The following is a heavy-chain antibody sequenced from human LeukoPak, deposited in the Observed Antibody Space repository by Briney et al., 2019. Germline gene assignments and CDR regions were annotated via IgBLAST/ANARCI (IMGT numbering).Heavy chain of an antibody. CDR1: GGSFGDYY. V-gene: IGHV4-34*01. J-gene: IGHJ4*02. CDR2: INHSGTT. Sequence: SETLSLTCAVYGGSFGDYYWFWIRQPPGEGLEWIGEINHSGTTHYNPSLKSRVAISLDTSRSRFSLQLSSVTAADTAVYYCGRNFDYWGQGTLVTVSS. CDR3: GRNFDY.